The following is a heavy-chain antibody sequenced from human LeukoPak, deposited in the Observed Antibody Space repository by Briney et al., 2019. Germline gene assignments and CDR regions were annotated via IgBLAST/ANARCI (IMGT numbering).Heavy chain of an antibody. CDR2: IRYDGSNK. Sequence: GKSLRLSCAASGFAFRGYGMHWVRQAPGKGLEWVAIIRYDGSNKHYADSVKGRFTISRDNSKNTLYLQMDSLRAEDTAVYYCARDRSDYYGSGSPRLTAAFDYWGQGTLVTVSS. CDR1: GFAFRGYG. CDR3: ARDRSDYYGSGSPRLTAAFDY. D-gene: IGHD3-10*01. J-gene: IGHJ4*02. V-gene: IGHV3-33*01.